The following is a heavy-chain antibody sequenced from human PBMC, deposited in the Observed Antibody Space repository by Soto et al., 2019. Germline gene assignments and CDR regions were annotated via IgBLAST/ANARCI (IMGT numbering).Heavy chain of an antibody. CDR1: GFTFSSYA. CDR3: ARPLWRDDYNGGYFDL. D-gene: IGHD4-4*01. CDR2: ISYDGSNK. J-gene: IGHJ2*01. V-gene: IGHV3-30-3*01. Sequence: QVQLVESGGGVVQPGRSLRLSCAASGFTFSSYAMHWVRQAPGKGLEWVAVISYDGSNKYYADSVKGRFTISRDNSKNTQYLQMSSRRLEDTAVYYGARPLWRDDYNGGYFDLWGRGTLVTVSS.